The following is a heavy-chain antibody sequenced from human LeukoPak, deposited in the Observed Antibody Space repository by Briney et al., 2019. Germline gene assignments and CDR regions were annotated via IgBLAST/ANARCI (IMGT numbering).Heavy chain of an antibody. CDR2: ISYDGSNK. J-gene: IGHJ6*03. V-gene: IGHV3-30*04. D-gene: IGHD4/OR15-4a*01. CDR3: ARTPSYGDYCYYYMDV. CDR1: GFTFSSYA. Sequence: QPGRSLRLSCAASGFTFSSYAMHWVRQAPGKGLEWVAVISYDGSNKYYADSVKGRFTISRDNSKNTLYLQMNSLRAEDTAVYYCARTPSYGDYCYYYMDVWGKGTTVTVSS.